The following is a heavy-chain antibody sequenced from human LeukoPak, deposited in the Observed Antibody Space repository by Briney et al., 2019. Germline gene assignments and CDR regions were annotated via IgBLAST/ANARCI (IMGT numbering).Heavy chain of an antibody. CDR1: GFTFSSYA. D-gene: IGHD3-22*01. V-gene: IGHV3-23*01. CDR2: ISGSGCST. CDR3: AKDMTMIVVVTLFDY. Sequence: GGSLRLSCAASGFTFSSYAMSWVRQAPGKGLEWVSAISGSGCSTYYTDSVKGRFTISSDNSKNTLYLQMNSLRAEDTAVYYCAKDMTMIVVVTLFDYWGQGTLVTVSS. J-gene: IGHJ4*02.